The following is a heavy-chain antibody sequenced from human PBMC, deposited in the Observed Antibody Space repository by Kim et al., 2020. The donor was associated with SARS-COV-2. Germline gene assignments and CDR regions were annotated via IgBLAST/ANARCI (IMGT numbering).Heavy chain of an antibody. CDR2: IYSGGSST. Sequence: GGSLRLSCAASGFTFSSYAMSWVRQAPGKGLEWVSVIYSGGSSTYYADSVKGRFTISRDNSKNTLYLQMNSLRAEDTAVYYCAKFHARNDHFDYWGQGTLVTVSS. D-gene: IGHD1-1*01. CDR3: AKFHARNDHFDY. CDR1: GFTFSSYA. J-gene: IGHJ4*02. V-gene: IGHV3-23*03.